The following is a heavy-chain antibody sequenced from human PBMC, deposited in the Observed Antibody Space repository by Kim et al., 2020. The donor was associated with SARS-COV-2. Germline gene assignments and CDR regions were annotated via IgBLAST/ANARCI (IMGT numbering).Heavy chain of an antibody. J-gene: IGHJ3*02. Sequence: SETLSLTCTVSGGSISSGDYYWSWIRQPPGKGLEWIGYIYYSGSTYYNPSLKSRVTISVDTSKNQFSLKLSSVTAADTAVYYCARRSHYCSGGSCYSGAFDIWGRGTMVTVSA. CDR3: ARRSHYCSGGSCYSGAFDI. V-gene: IGHV4-30-4*01. CDR1: GGSISSGDYY. D-gene: IGHD2-15*01. CDR2: IYYSGST.